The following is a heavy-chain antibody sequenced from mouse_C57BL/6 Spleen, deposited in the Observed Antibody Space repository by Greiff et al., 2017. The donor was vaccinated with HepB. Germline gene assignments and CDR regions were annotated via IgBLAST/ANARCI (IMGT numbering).Heavy chain of an antibody. V-gene: IGHV7-1*01. D-gene: IGHD4-1*01. CDR1: GFTFSDFY. Sequence: EVKLMESGGGLVQSGRSLRLSCATSGFTFSDFYMEWVRQAPGKGLEWIAASRNKANDYTTEYSASVKGRFIVSRDTSQSILYLQMNALRAEDTAIYYCARDAALGRYFDVWGTGTTVTVSS. CDR2: SRNKANDYTT. CDR3: ARDAALGRYFDV. J-gene: IGHJ1*03.